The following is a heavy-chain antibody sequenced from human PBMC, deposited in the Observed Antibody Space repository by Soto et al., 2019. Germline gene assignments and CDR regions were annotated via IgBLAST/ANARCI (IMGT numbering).Heavy chain of an antibody. J-gene: IGHJ4*02. D-gene: IGHD2-2*02. V-gene: IGHV4-34*01. CDR1: GGSFSGYY. Sequence: SETLSLTCAVYGGSFSGYYWSWIRHPPGKXLEWIGEINHSGSTNYNPSLKSRVTISVDTSKNQFSLKLSSVTAADTAVYYCARGALIVVVPAAIDYFDYWGQGTLVTVSS. CDR3: ARGALIVVVPAAIDYFDY. CDR2: INHSGST.